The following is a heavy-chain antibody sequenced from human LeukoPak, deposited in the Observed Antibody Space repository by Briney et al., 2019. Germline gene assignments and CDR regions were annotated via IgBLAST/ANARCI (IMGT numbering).Heavy chain of an antibody. J-gene: IGHJ4*02. CDR3: ARIPDYGSGSYFGN. CDR1: GFTVSSNY. D-gene: IGHD3-10*01. V-gene: IGHV3-53*01. CDR2: IYSGGST. Sequence: GGSLRLSCAASGFTVSSNYMSWVRQAPGKGLEWVSVIYSGGSTYYADSVKGRFTISRDNCKNTLYLQMNSLRAEDTAVYYCARIPDYGSGSYFGNWGQGTLVTVSS.